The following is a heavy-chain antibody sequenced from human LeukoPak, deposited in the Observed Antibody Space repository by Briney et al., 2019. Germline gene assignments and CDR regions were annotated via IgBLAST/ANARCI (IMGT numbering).Heavy chain of an antibody. D-gene: IGHD5-18*01. V-gene: IGHV5-51*01. CDR1: QYPFTNYW. Sequence: GESLKISCKGSQYPFTNYWIAWVRQMPGKGLEWMGIIYPGDSDTRYNPSFQGQVTISADKSISTAYLQWNSLKASDTAMYYCARRHKRGAYSYGVDYWGQGTLVTVSS. J-gene: IGHJ4*02. CDR2: IYPGDSDT. CDR3: ARRHKRGAYSYGVDY.